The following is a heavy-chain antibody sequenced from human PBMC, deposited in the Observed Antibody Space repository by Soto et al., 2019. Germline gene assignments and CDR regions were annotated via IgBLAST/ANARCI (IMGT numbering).Heavy chain of an antibody. CDR1: GFTFSSYE. V-gene: IGHV3-48*03. Sequence: GGSLRLSCAASGFTFSSYELNWVRQAPGKGLEWVSYISSSGSTIYYADSVKGRFTISRDNAKNSPYLQMNSLRVEDTAVYYCAREDIAARLSDYYYGMDVWGQGTTVTVSS. J-gene: IGHJ6*02. CDR2: ISSSGSTI. D-gene: IGHD6-6*01. CDR3: AREDIAARLSDYYYGMDV.